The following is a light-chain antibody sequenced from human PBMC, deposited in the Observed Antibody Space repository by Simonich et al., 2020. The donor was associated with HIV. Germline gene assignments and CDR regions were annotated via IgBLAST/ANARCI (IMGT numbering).Light chain of an antibody. Sequence: QSVLTQPPSVSGAPGQRVTIPCTGSSSNIGADYDVHWYQHLPGTAPKLLLYGNSNRPSGVPDRFSGSKSGTSASLAITGLQAEDEADYYCQSYDSSLSGSVFGGGTKLTVL. CDR1: SSNIGADYD. J-gene: IGLJ2*01. CDR2: GNS. CDR3: QSYDSSLSGSV. V-gene: IGLV1-40*01.